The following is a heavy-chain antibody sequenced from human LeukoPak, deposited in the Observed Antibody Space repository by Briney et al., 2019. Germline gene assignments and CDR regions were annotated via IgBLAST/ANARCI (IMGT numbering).Heavy chain of an antibody. CDR2: ISSSGSTI. CDR3: GRYSSGWSRYWFDP. D-gene: IGHD2-15*01. Sequence: GGSLRLSCAASRVTFSSYEMNWVRPAPGQGLEWGSYISSSGSTIYYADSVKGRFTISRDNAKNSLYLQRHSLRAEDPAVYYCGRYSSGWSRYWFDPWGKGNLVSVSS. CDR1: RVTFSSYE. J-gene: IGHJ5*02. V-gene: IGHV3-48*03.